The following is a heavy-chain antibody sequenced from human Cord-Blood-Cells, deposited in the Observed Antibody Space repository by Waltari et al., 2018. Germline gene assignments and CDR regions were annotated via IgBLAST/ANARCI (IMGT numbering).Heavy chain of an antibody. CDR2: ISYDGSNK. CDR3: AKDGEDGDYDY. CDR1: AFTFSSYG. J-gene: IGHJ4*02. D-gene: IGHD3-10*01. V-gene: IGHV3-30*18. Sequence: QVQLVESGGGVVQPGRSLRLSCAASAFTFSSYGMHWVRQAPGKGLEWVAVISYDGSNKYYADSVKGRFTISRDNSKNTLYLQMNSLRAEDTAVYYCAKDGEDGDYDYWGQGTLVTVSS.